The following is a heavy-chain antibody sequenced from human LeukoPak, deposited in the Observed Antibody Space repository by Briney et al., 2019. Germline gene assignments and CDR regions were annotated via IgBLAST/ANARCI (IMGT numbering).Heavy chain of an antibody. D-gene: IGHD3-3*01. CDR2: ISYDGSNK. J-gene: IGHJ6*03. CDR3: ARDHTLGWLEYYHYYMDV. V-gene: IGHV3-30*01. CDR1: GFTFSSYA. Sequence: PGGSLRLSCAASGFTFSSYAMHWVRRAPGKGLEWVAVISYDGSNKYYADSVKGRFTISRDNSKNTLYLQMNSLRAEDTAVYYCARDHTLGWLEYYHYYMDVWGKGTTVNVS.